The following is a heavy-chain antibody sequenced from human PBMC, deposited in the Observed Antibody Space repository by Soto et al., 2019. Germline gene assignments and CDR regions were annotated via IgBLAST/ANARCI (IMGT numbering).Heavy chain of an antibody. D-gene: IGHD1-1*01. CDR1: GFMFRSYW. V-gene: IGHV3-7*01. CDR2: LKPDGSEK. Sequence: EVDLVESGGGLVQPGGSLRLSCVASGFMFRSYWMSWVRWAPGKGLEWVANLKPDGSEKDSVDSVKGRFTISRDNAKNSLYLQMNSLGAEDTAVYYGARVHRGWKERENYFYYMDVWGKGTEVTVSS. J-gene: IGHJ6*03. CDR3: ARVHRGWKERENYFYYMDV.